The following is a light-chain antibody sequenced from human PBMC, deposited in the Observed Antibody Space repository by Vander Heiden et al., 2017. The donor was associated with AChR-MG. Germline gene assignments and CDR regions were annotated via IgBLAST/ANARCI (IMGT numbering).Light chain of an antibody. J-gene: IGKJ2*01. CDR1: QNIGNS. CDR3: HQSSGSQT. CDR2: YTS. Sequence: EIVLTQSPDFQSVTPKERVTITCRASQNIGNSLHWYQQKPDQSPKLLIKYTSQSISGVPSRFSGSGSGTDFTLTIKSLEAEDAATYYCHQSSGSQTFGQGTKLEIK. V-gene: IGKV6-21*02.